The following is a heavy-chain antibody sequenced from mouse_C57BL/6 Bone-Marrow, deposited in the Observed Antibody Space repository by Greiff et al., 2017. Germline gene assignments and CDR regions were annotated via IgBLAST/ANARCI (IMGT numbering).Heavy chain of an antibody. V-gene: IGHV1-19*01. D-gene: IGHD1-1*01. CDR3: ARYYYGSSRYWYFDV. CDR2: INPYNGGT. J-gene: IGHJ1*03. Sequence: EVMLVESGPVLVKPGASVKMSCKASGYTFTDYYMNWVKQSHGKSLEWIGVINPYNGGTSYNQKFKGKATSTVDKSSSTAYMELNSLTSEDSAVYYCARYYYGSSRYWYFDVWGTGTTVTVSS. CDR1: GYTFTDYY.